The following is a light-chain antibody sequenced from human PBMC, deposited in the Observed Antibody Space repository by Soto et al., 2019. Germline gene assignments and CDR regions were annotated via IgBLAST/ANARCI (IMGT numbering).Light chain of an antibody. V-gene: IGKV1-5*03. CDR1: QSISSW. CDR3: QQXSIFSLT. Sequence: DIQMTQSPSTLSASVGDRVTITCRASQSISSWLAWYQQKPGKAPKLLIQKASSLESGVPSRFSGSGSGTEFTLTISSLQPDXXATXXXQQXSIFSLTFGGGTKVEIK. CDR2: KAS. J-gene: IGKJ4*01.